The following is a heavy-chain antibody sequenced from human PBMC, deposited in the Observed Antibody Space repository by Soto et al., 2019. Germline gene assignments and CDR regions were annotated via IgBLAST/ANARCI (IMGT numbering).Heavy chain of an antibody. Sequence: QVQLQQWGAGLLKPSETLSLTCAVYGGSFSGYYWSWIRQPPGKGLEWIGEINHSGSTNYNPSLNSRVTISVDTSKNQFSLQLSSVTAADTAVYYCARDLAVVVVAATNNWFDPWGQGTLVTVSS. CDR2: INHSGST. CDR1: GGSFSGYY. J-gene: IGHJ5*02. CDR3: ARDLAVVVVAATNNWFDP. D-gene: IGHD2-15*01. V-gene: IGHV4-34*01.